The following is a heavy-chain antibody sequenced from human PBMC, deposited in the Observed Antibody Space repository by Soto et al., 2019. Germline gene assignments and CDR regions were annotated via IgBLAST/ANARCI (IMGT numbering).Heavy chain of an antibody. CDR1: GFTFSSYA. Sequence: EVQILESGGGLVQPGGSLRLSCAASGFTFSSYAMYWVRQAPGKGLAWVSGISDSGTGTYYADSVKGRFTISRDNSKNTVYLQMKSLRAEDTAVYDCAKDHTVVIRDAFDIWGQGTMVHVSS. V-gene: IGHV3-23*01. CDR2: ISDSGTGT. J-gene: IGHJ3*02. CDR3: AKDHTVVIRDAFDI. D-gene: IGHD3-22*01.